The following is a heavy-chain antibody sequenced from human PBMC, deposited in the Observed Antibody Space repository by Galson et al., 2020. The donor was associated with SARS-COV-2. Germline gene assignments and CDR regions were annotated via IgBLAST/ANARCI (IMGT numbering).Heavy chain of an antibody. V-gene: IGHV3-23*01. Sequence: GGSLRLSCAASGFTFSSYAMSWVRQAPGKGLEWVSAISGSGGSTYYADSVKGRFTISRDNSKNTLYLQMNSLRAEDTAVYYCAKGILRGYSYGRTGYFDYWGQGTLVTVSS. CDR3: AKGILRGYSYGRTGYFDY. CDR1: GFTFSSYA. J-gene: IGHJ4*02. D-gene: IGHD5-18*01. CDR2: ISGSGGST.